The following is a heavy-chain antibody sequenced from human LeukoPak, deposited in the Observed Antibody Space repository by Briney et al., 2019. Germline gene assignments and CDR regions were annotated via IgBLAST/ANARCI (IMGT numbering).Heavy chain of an antibody. J-gene: IGHJ4*02. Sequence: SETLSLTCTVSGGSVSSGNYYWSWIRQPPGKGLEWIGYIYYSGSTNYNPSLKSRVTISVDTSKNQFSLKLSSVTAADTAVYYCARQVTFGYAYGYYFDFWGRGALVTVSS. CDR1: GGSVSSGNYY. D-gene: IGHD5-18*01. CDR2: IYYSGST. CDR3: ARQVTFGYAYGYYFDF. V-gene: IGHV4-61*01.